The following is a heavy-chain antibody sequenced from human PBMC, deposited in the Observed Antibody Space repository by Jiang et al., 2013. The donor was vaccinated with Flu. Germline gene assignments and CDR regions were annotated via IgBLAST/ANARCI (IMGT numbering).Heavy chain of an antibody. V-gene: IGHV4-34*01. D-gene: IGHD2-15*01. CDR1: GGSGQWLL. Sequence: KPSETLSLTCTVYGGSGQWLLLELDPPAPQGRGWSGLGKSMIVEVPTTTRPLKSRVTISVDTSKSHFSLSLTSVTAADTAVYFCARDRQSCSGRGCHPSYYYYYGMDVWGQGTTVTVSS. J-gene: IGHJ6*02. CDR2: SMIVEVP. CDR3: ARDRQSCSGRGCHPSYYYYYGMDV.